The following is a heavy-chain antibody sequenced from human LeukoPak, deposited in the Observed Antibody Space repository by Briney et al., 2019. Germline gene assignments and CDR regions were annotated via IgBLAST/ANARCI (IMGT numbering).Heavy chain of an antibody. V-gene: IGHV4-34*01. CDR3: ARIQWLVYYYYGMDV. CDR2: INHSGST. D-gene: IGHD6-19*01. CDR1: GGSFSGYY. J-gene: IGHJ6*02. Sequence: PSETLSLTCAVYGGSFSGYYWSWIRQPPGKGLEWIGEINHSGSTNYNPSLKSRVTISVDTSKNQFSLKLSSATAADTAVYYCARIQWLVYYYYGMDVWGQGTTVTVSS.